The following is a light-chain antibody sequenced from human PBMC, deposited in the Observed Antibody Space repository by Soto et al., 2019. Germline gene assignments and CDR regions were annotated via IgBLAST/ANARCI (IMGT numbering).Light chain of an antibody. Sequence: DIQMTQSPSTLSGSVGGRVTITCRASQTISSWLAWYQQKPGKAPKLLIYKASTSQSGVPSSFSGSGSGTEFTLTISSLQPGDFATYYCQQYDNYPLTFGQGTKVDI. V-gene: IGKV1-5*03. CDR3: QQYDNYPLT. J-gene: IGKJ1*01. CDR2: KAS. CDR1: QTISSW.